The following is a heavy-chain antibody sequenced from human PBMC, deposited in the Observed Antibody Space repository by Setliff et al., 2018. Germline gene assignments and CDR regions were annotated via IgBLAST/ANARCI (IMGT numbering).Heavy chain of an antibody. J-gene: IGHJ6*02. D-gene: IGHD1-7*01. CDR3: ARDAGWNYALYYYYGMDV. V-gene: IGHV1-18*01. Sequence: ASVKVSCKASAYILSSYGISWVRQAPGEGLEWMGWISPYNGNTNYAQKLQGRVTMTTDTSTSTAYMELRSLRSDDTAVYYCARDAGWNYALYYYYGMDVWGQGTTVTVSS. CDR1: AYILSSYG. CDR2: ISPYNGNT.